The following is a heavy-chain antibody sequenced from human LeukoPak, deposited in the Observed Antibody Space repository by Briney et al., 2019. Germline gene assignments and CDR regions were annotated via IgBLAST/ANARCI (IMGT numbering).Heavy chain of an antibody. J-gene: IGHJ6*03. Sequence: GRSLRLSCAASGFTSSSYAMHWVRQAPGKGLEWVAVISYDGSNKYYADSVKGRFTISRDNSKNTLYLQMNSLRAEDTAVYYCARLVSGSYDPYYYMDVWGKGTTVTVSS. CDR2: ISYDGSNK. CDR3: ARLVSGSYDPYYYMDV. V-gene: IGHV3-30*07. D-gene: IGHD1-26*01. CDR1: GFTSSSYA.